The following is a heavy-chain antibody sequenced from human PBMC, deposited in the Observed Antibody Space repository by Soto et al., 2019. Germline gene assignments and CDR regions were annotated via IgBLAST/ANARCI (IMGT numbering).Heavy chain of an antibody. V-gene: IGHV3-11*06. Sequence: PGGSLRLSCAASGFTFSDYYMSWIRQAPGKGLEWVSYISSSSGYTNYADSVKGRFTISRDNAKNSLYLQMNSLRAEDTAVYYCAKEYARLDYWGQGTLVTVSS. CDR1: GFTFSDYY. CDR3: AKEYARLDY. D-gene: IGHD6-6*01. CDR2: ISSSSGYT. J-gene: IGHJ4*02.